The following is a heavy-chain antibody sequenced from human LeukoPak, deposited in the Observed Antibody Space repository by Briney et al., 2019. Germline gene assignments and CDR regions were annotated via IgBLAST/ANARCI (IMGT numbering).Heavy chain of an antibody. Sequence: PSETLSLTCTVSGGSISSYYWSWIRQSPGKGLEWIGEIFRSGTATYNPPLKSRVILSIDKSKNQFSMGLNSLTAADTALYFCVRSGVITPLGAFDVWGQGTMVTVSS. D-gene: IGHD3-22*01. CDR3: VRSGVITPLGAFDV. V-gene: IGHV4-34*12. CDR1: GGSISSYY. CDR2: IFRSGTA. J-gene: IGHJ3*01.